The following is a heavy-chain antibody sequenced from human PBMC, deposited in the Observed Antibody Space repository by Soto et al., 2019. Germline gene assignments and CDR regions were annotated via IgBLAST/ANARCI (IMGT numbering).Heavy chain of an antibody. CDR3: ARGGLQAQGVQYNHYAMDV. J-gene: IGHJ6*02. Sequence: RASVKVSCKASGGTFDRHTINWVRQAPGQGLEWMGGIIPIFSTPKYAQKFQGRVMLTADKSTSTAYMELSSLRYEDTAVYYCARGGLQAQGVQYNHYAMDVWGQGTTVTVSS. D-gene: IGHD4-4*01. CDR2: IIPIFSTP. CDR1: GGTFDRHT. V-gene: IGHV1-69*06.